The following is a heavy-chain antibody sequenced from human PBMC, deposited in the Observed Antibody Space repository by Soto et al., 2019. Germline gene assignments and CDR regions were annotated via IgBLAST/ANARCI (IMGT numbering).Heavy chain of an antibody. CDR3: AKDSSGPTWYFDL. Sequence: EVQLLESGGGLVQPGGSLRLSCAASGFTFSSYAMSWVRQAPGKGLEWVSAISGSGGSTYYADSVKGRFTISRDNSKNPLYLQMNSLRAEDTAVYYCAKDSSGPTWYFDLWGRGTLVTVSS. CDR1: GFTFSSYA. CDR2: ISGSGGST. D-gene: IGHD6-19*01. J-gene: IGHJ2*01. V-gene: IGHV3-23*01.